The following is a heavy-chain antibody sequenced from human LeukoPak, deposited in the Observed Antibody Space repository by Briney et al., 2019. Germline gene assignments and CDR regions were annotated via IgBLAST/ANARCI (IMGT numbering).Heavy chain of an antibody. V-gene: IGHV4-4*07. Sequence: SETLSLTYTVSGGSISNYYWSWIRQAAGKGLEWIGRIYTSGSTNYNPSLKSRVTMSVDTSKNQFSLKLSSVTAADTAVYYCARGYYDSSGYYTEFGNWGQGTLVTVSS. CDR1: GGSISNYY. D-gene: IGHD3-22*01. J-gene: IGHJ4*02. CDR3: ARGYYDSSGYYTEFGN. CDR2: IYTSGST.